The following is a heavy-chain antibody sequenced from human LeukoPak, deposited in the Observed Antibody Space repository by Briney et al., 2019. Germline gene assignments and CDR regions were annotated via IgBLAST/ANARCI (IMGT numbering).Heavy chain of an antibody. D-gene: IGHD2-2*01. CDR1: GYTFTGYY. CDR3: AREEGFCRTTSCSAPFDY. V-gene: IGHV1-2*02. J-gene: IGHJ4*02. Sequence: ASVKVSCKASGYTFTGYYMHWVRQAPGQGLEWMGWINPNSGDTIYAQKFQGRVTMTRDTSITTAYMELSRLTSDDTAMSYCAREEGFCRTTSCSAPFDYWGQGTLVTVSS. CDR2: INPNSGDT.